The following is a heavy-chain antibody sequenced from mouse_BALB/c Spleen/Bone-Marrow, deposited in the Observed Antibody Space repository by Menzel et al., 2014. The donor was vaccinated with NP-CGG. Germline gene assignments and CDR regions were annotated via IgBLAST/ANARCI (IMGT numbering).Heavy chain of an antibody. Sequence: QVQLKHSGAELVRPGASVKPSCKASGYTFTSYWINWVKQRPGQGLEWIGNIYPSDSYTNYNQKFKDKATLTVDKSSSTAYMQLSSPTSEDSAVYYCTRSYGSSYEYYFDYWGQGTTLTVSS. CDR2: IYPSDSYT. D-gene: IGHD1-1*01. V-gene: IGHV1-69*02. J-gene: IGHJ2*01. CDR1: GYTFTSYW. CDR3: TRSYGSSYEYYFDY.